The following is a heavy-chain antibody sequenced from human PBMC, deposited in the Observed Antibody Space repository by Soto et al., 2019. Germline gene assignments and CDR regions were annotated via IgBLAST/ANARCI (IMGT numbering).Heavy chain of an antibody. D-gene: IGHD2-21*02. CDR1: GFTFGNYA. CDR2: ISGGGGST. CDR3: AKGFIVVVTVLRPDDAFDV. Sequence: DVQLLESGGGLVQPGGSLRLSCAASGFTFGNYAINWVRLAPGKGLEWVSGISGGGGSTYYADSVKGRFTIFRDTSNNTVFLQMNSLRADDTAVYYCAKGFIVVVTVLRPDDAFDVWGQGTMVTVSS. J-gene: IGHJ3*01. V-gene: IGHV3-23*01.